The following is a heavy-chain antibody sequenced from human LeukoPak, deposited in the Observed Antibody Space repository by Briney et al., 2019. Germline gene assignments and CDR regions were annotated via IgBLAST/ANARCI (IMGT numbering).Heavy chain of an antibody. CDR1: GGSFSGYY. CDR3: ARPARGYRSNFDY. D-gene: IGHD5-18*01. CDR2: INHSGST. V-gene: IGHV4-34*01. J-gene: IGHJ4*02. Sequence: KASETLSLTCAVYGGSFSGYYWSWIRQPPGKGLEWIGEINHSGSTNYNPSLKSRVTISVDTSKNQFSLKLSSVTAADTAVYYCARPARGYRSNFDYWGQGTLVTVSS.